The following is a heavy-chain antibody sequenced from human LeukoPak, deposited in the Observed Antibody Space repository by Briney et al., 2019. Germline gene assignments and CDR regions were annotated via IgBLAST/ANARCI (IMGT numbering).Heavy chain of an antibody. CDR2: IYYSGST. J-gene: IGHJ4*02. CDR3: AMGRSRLGY. CDR1: GGSISSYY. D-gene: IGHD3-16*01. Sequence: PSETLSLTCTVSGGSISSYYWSWIRQPPGKGLEWIGYIYYSGSTYYNPSLKSRVTISVDTSKNQFSLKLSSVTAADTAVCYCAMGRSRLGYWGQGTLVTVSS. V-gene: IGHV4-59*08.